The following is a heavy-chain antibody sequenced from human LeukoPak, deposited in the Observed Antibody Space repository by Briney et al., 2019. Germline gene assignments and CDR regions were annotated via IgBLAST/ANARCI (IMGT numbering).Heavy chain of an antibody. CDR2: ISWNSDTI. J-gene: IGHJ4*02. Sequence: GRSLRLSCAASGFTFDDYAMHWVRQAPGKGLEWVSGISWNSDTIGYADSVKGRFTISRDNAKNSLYLQMNSLRVEDTAFYYCAKDNRRHYTSGPNPDSLHWGQGALVTVSS. CDR1: GFTFDDYA. D-gene: IGHD6-19*01. CDR3: AKDNRRHYTSGPNPDSLH. V-gene: IGHV3-9*01.